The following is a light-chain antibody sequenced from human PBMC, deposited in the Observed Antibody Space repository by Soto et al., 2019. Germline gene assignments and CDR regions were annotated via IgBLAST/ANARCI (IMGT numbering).Light chain of an antibody. V-gene: IGKV3-20*01. Sequence: EIVLTQSPGTLSLSPGERATLSCRASQSVSSSYLAWYQQKPGQAPRLLIYGASSRATGIPDRFSGSGSGTDFTLTIGRLDPEDFAVYYCQQYGSSMYTFGQGTKLEIK. J-gene: IGKJ2*01. CDR3: QQYGSSMYT. CDR1: QSVSSSY. CDR2: GAS.